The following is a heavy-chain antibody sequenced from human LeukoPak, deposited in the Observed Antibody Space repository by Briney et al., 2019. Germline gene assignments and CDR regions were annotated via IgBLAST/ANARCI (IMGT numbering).Heavy chain of an antibody. Sequence: PSETLSLTCTVSGGSIRSYYWSWIRQPPGKGLEWIGYIHYSGSTNHNPSLKSRVTISVDTSKNQFSLKLSFVTAADTAVYYCARTPPSYRPDSSSWFFNWFDPWGQGTLVTVSS. CDR1: GGSIRSYY. J-gene: IGHJ5*02. CDR2: IHYSGST. D-gene: IGHD6-13*01. CDR3: ARTPPSYRPDSSSWFFNWFDP. V-gene: IGHV4-59*08.